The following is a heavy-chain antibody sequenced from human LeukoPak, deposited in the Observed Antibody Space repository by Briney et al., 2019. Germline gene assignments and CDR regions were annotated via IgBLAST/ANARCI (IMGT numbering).Heavy chain of an antibody. V-gene: IGHV3-23*01. D-gene: IGHD3-22*01. J-gene: IGHJ6*02. CDR1: GFTFSSYA. CDR3: ARDNDPYYYDSSGYNYYYYYGMDV. CDR2: ISGSGGST. Sequence: GGSLRLSCAASGFTFSSYAMSWVRQAPGKGLEWVSAISGSGGSTYYADSVKGRFTISRDNAKSSLYLQMNSLRAEDTAVYYCARDNDPYYYDSSGYNYYYYYGMDVWGQGTTVTVSS.